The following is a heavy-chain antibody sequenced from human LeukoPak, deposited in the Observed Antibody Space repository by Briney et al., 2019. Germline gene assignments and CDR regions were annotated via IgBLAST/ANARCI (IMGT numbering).Heavy chain of an antibody. CDR2: ISYDGSNK. CDR1: GFTFSSYG. D-gene: IGHD5-18*01. V-gene: IGHV3-30*18. CDR3: AKVLRSGYSYGYDGFDY. J-gene: IGHJ4*02. Sequence: GGSLRLSCAASGFTFSSYGMHWVRQAPGKGLEWVAVISYDGSNKYYADSVKGRFTISRDNSENTLYLQMNSLRAEDTAVYCCAKVLRSGYSYGYDGFDYWGQGTLVTVSS.